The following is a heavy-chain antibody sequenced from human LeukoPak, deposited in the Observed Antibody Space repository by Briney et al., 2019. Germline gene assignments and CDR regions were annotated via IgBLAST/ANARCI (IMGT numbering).Heavy chain of an antibody. D-gene: IGHD3-10*01. CDR2: IYTRGST. J-gene: IGHJ4*02. CDR1: GGSITSGTSY. Sequence: SETLSLTCTVSGGSITSGTSYWGWIRQPAGKGLEWIGRIYTRGSTINNPSRKSRVTISVDPSKNQFSLKLSSVTAADTAVYYCTRDGVRGGFDYWGQGTLVTVSS. V-gene: IGHV4-61*02. CDR3: TRDGVRGGFDY.